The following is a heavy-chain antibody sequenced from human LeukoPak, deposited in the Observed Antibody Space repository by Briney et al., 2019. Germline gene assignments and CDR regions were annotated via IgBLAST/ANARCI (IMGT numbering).Heavy chain of an antibody. Sequence: SVKVSCKASGGTFSSYAISWVRQAPGQGLEWMGGIIPIFGTANYAQKFQGRVTITADESTSTAYMELSSLRSEDTAVYYCARVTAARQAFDYWGQGTLVTVSS. V-gene: IGHV1-69*13. CDR3: ARVTAARQAFDY. J-gene: IGHJ4*02. CDR1: GGTFSSYA. CDR2: IIPIFGTA. D-gene: IGHD6-6*01.